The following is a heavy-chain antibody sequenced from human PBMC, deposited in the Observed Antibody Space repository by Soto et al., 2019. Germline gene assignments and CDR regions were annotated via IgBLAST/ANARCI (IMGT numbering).Heavy chain of an antibody. CDR1: GLTFSGHW. D-gene: IGHD2-21*02. CDR3: TSRPSGMTYHAVFDF. Sequence: PGGSLRLSCAASGLTFSGHWMTWVRQIPGEGLQWVAAIKPDGSETFYVDSVKGRFTISRDNARNSLFLQMDSLRAEDTAVYYCTSRPSGMTYHAVFDFWGQGTLVTVSS. J-gene: IGHJ4*02. V-gene: IGHV3-7*03. CDR2: IKPDGSET.